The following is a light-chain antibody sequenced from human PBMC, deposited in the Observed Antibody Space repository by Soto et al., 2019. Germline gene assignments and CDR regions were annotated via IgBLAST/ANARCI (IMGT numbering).Light chain of an antibody. V-gene: IGLV2-23*01. Sequence: QSALTPPASVSGSPGQPITISCTGTRRDVGSYNLVSWYQQHPGKAPKLMIYEGSKRPSGVSNRFSGSKSGNTASLTISGLQAEDEADYYCCSYAGSSTVVFGGGTQLTVL. CDR2: EGS. CDR1: RRDVGSYNL. CDR3: CSYAGSSTVV. J-gene: IGLJ2*01.